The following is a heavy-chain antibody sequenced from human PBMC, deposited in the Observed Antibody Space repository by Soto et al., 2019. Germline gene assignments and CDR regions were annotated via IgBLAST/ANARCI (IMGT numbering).Heavy chain of an antibody. CDR3: TLNVGYSSSCFRTYCDP. D-gene: IGHD2-2*01. J-gene: IGHJ5*02. CDR2: IYWNDDR. Sequence: QITLKESGPTLVKPTQTLTLTCTFSGFSLTTSGVGVAWIRQPPGKALAWLALIYWNDDRLHSPSLKSRITITKDTSKNPLVLTLTRMDPVDTATYYCTLNVGYSSSCFRTYCDPWCQATLVTVSS. V-gene: IGHV2-5*01. CDR1: GFSLTTSGVG.